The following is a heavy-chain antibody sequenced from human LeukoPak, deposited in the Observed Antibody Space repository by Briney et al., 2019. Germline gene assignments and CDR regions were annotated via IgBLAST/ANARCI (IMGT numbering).Heavy chain of an antibody. Sequence: GGSLRLSCAASGFTFSSYSMNWVRQAPGKGLEWVSYISSSSSTIYYADSVKGRFTISRDNAKNSLYLQMNSLRAEDTAVYYCAKEDVFWPEYFQHWGQGTLVTVSS. CDR3: AKEDVFWPEYFQH. J-gene: IGHJ1*01. CDR2: ISSSSSTI. V-gene: IGHV3-48*01. CDR1: GFTFSSYS. D-gene: IGHD3-9*01.